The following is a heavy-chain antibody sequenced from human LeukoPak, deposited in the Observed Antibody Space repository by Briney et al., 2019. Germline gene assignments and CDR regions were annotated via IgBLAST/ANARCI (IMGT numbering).Heavy chain of an antibody. V-gene: IGHV3-30*18. J-gene: IGHJ6*02. CDR3: AKTYSSVYYYYGMDV. Sequence: GGSLRLSCAASGFTFSSYGMHWVRQAPGKGLEWVAVISYDGSNKYYADSAKGRFTISRDNSKNTLYLQMNSLRAEDTAVYYCAKTYSSVYYYYGMDVWGQGTTVTVSS. D-gene: IGHD4-11*01. CDR1: GFTFSSYG. CDR2: ISYDGSNK.